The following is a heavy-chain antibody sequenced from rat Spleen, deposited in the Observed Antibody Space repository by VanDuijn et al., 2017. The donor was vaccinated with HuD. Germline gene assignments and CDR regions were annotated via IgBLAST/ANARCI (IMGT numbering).Heavy chain of an antibody. Sequence: EVQLVESDGGLVQPGRSLKLSCAASGFTFSDFYMAWVRQAPTKGLEWVATISYDGSKTYYRDSVKGRFTISRDNARRTLNLHMDSLRSEDTAIYYCTTYYDGYYRVMDAWGQGASVTVSS. V-gene: IGHV5-29*01. J-gene: IGHJ4*01. CDR3: TTYYDGYYRVMDA. D-gene: IGHD1-12*03. CDR1: GFTFSDFY. CDR2: ISYDGSKT.